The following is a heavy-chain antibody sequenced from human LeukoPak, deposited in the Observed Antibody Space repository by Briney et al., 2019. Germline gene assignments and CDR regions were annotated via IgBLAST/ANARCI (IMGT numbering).Heavy chain of an antibody. CDR1: GYTFTSYY. V-gene: IGHV1-46*01. Sequence: EASVKVSCKASGYTFTSYYMHWVRQAPGQGLEWMGIINPSGGSTSYAQKFQGRVTMTRDMSTSTVYMELSSLRSEDTAVYYCARDSSGWYGPFYYYYYYMDVWGKGTTVTVSS. CDR2: INPSGGST. CDR3: ARDSSGWYGPFYYYYYYMDV. J-gene: IGHJ6*03. D-gene: IGHD6-19*01.